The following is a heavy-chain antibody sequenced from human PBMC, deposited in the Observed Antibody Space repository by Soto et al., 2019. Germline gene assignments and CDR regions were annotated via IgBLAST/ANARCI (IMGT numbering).Heavy chain of an antibody. CDR3: SGGVGEAF. CDR1: ESTVSRDW. V-gene: IGHV3-7*01. CDR2: TNQDGSEK. Sequence: EVHLVESGGGLVQTGGSLRLSCAISESTVSRDWMNWVRQAPGKGLEWVAHTNQDGSEKYYADSVKGRFTISRDNAKKSLYLQMNSLRAGDTAMYYCSGGVGEAFWGQGTQVNVPS. J-gene: IGHJ4*02. D-gene: IGHD1-26*01.